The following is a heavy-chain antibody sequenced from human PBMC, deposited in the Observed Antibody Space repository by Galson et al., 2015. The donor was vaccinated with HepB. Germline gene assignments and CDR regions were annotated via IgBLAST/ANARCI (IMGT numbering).Heavy chain of an antibody. D-gene: IGHD2-21*02. CDR3: ARTGSAILSPFDF. CDR1: GFTFSSYS. V-gene: IGHV3-48*01. Sequence: SLRLSCAAPGFTFSSYSMKWVRQAPGKGLEWVSYISSSSSTIYYADSVKGRFTVSRDNGKNSLYLQMNSLRAEDTAVYYCARTGSAILSPFDFWGQGTLVTVSS. CDR2: ISSSSSTI. J-gene: IGHJ4*02.